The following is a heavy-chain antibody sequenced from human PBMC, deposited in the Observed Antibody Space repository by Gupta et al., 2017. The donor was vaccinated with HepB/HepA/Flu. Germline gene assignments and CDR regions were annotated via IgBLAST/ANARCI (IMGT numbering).Heavy chain of an antibody. V-gene: IGHV3-7*01. CDR2: IRQDGSDK. CDR1: GFKFNTYW. Sequence: EVRLAESGGALVQPGGSLRLSCEASGFKFNTYWMSWVRQAPGKGLEWVANIRQDGSDKYYVDSVKGRFTISRDNANNSLSLQMDTLRPDDTAIYYCARGLLFDHWGQGTLITVSS. CDR3: ARGLLFDH. J-gene: IGHJ4*03. D-gene: IGHD3-10*01.